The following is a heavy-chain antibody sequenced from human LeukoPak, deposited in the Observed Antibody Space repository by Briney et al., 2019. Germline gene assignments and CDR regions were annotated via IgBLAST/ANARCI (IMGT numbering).Heavy chain of an antibody. Sequence: GGSLRLSCAASGFTFSSYEMNWVRQAPGKGLEWVSYISSSGSTIYYADSVKGRFTISRDNAKSSLYLQMNSLRAEDTAVYYCAREPGPYYYYMDVWGKGTTVTVSS. D-gene: IGHD1-14*01. CDR3: AREPGPYYYYMDV. CDR2: ISSSGSTI. CDR1: GFTFSSYE. J-gene: IGHJ6*03. V-gene: IGHV3-48*03.